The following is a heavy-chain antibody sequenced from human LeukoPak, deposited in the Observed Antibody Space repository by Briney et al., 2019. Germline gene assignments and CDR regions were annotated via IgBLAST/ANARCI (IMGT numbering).Heavy chain of an antibody. J-gene: IGHJ3*02. CDR1: GGSINSYY. Sequence: SETLSLTCTVSGGSINSYYWSWIRQPPGKGLEWIGYIYYSGGTNYNPSLKSRVTISVDTSKNQFSLKLSSVTAADTAVYYCAREYYYDSSMPAFDIWGQGTMVTVSS. V-gene: IGHV4-59*01. CDR2: IYYSGGT. D-gene: IGHD3-22*01. CDR3: AREYYYDSSMPAFDI.